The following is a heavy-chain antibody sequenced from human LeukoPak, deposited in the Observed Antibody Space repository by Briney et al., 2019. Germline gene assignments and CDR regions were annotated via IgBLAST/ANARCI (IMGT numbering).Heavy chain of an antibody. J-gene: IGHJ4*02. CDR3: ARESTGGSLEIDY. CDR1: GYTFNTYG. CDR2: ISAYNGDT. Sequence: ASVKVSCKASGYTFNTYGIIWVRQAPGQGLEWMGWISAYNGDTTYAQKLQGRVALTTDASTSTAYMELRSLRTDDTAVYYCARESTGGSLEIDYWGQGTLVTVSS. D-gene: IGHD2-8*02. V-gene: IGHV1-18*01.